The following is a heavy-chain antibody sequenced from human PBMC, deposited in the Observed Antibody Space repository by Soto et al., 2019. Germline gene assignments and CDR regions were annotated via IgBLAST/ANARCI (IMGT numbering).Heavy chain of an antibody. Sequence: SETLSLTCTVSGGSVSSGNYYWNWIRQPPGKGLEWIGYISYSGSTNYNPSLKSRVTISVDTSKNQFSLKLSSVTAAYTAVYYCARDRSIGMDVWGQGTTVTVSS. CDR2: ISYSGST. V-gene: IGHV4-61*01. J-gene: IGHJ6*02. CDR1: GGSVSSGNYY. CDR3: ARDRSIGMDV. D-gene: IGHD3-9*01.